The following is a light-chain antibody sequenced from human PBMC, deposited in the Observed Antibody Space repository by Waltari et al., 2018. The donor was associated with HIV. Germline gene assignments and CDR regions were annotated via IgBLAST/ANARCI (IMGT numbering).Light chain of an antibody. Sequence: DIQMTQSPSSLSASVGDRVIITCRASQGISNDVGWYQQRPGKAPKRLIYAASSLQSGCPSRFSGSGSGTEFTLTISSLQPEDFATYYCLQHNSYPRTFGQGTKVEIK. CDR1: QGISND. V-gene: IGKV1-17*01. J-gene: IGKJ1*01. CDR3: LQHNSYPRT. CDR2: AAS.